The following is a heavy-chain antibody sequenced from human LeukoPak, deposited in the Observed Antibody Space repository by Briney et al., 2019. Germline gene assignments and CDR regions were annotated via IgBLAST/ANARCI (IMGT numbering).Heavy chain of an antibody. CDR3: ARSRSYRYYFDY. J-gene: IGHJ4*02. D-gene: IGHD1-26*01. CDR2: ISSSGSTI. V-gene: IGHV3-48*04. Sequence: GGSLRLSCAASGFTFSSYSMNWVRQAPGKGLEWVSYISSSGSTIYYADSVKGRFTISRDNAKNSLYLQMNSLRAEDTAVYYCARSRSYRYYFDYWGQGTLVTVSS. CDR1: GFTFSSYS.